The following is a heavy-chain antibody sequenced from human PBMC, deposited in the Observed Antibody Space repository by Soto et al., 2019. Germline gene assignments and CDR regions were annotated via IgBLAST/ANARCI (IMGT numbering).Heavy chain of an antibody. CDR1: GGSISSSSYY. CDR3: ARGSTTEKVDS. CDR2: IYNTGSP. Sequence: SETLSLTCTVSGGSISSSSYYWGWIRQPPGKGLEWIGSIYNTGSPYYNPSLKSRVTISVDTSMNQFSLALTSVTAADTAMYYCARGSTTEKVDSWGQGILVTVSS. V-gene: IGHV4-39*01. J-gene: IGHJ4*02.